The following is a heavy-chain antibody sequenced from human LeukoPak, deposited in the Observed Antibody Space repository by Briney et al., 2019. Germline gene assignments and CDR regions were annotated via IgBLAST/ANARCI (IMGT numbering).Heavy chain of an antibody. V-gene: IGHV4-59*12. Sequence: SETLSLTCTVSGGSISSYYWSWIRQPPGKGLEGIGYIYYSGSTNYNPSLPSRVTISVATSKNQFSLKLSSVTAADTAVYYCARDSSSSDAGRGFDYWGQGTLVTVSS. D-gene: IGHD6-6*01. CDR2: IYYSGST. J-gene: IGHJ4*02. CDR3: ARDSSSSDAGRGFDY. CDR1: GGSISSYY.